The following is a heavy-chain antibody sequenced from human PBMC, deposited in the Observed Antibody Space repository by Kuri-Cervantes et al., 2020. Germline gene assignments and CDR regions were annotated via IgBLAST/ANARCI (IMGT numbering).Heavy chain of an antibody. CDR3: AKMATKYYYGSGCPSGDY. CDR1: GFSLSSYA. Sequence: GGSLRLSCEASGFSLSSYAMPWVRQAPGKGLEWVAFISYDGIDKYYGDSVEGRFTISRDNSKSTLYLKMNCLIAEDPPLYYCAKMATKYYYGSGCPSGDYWGQGTLVTVSS. D-gene: IGHD3-10*01. J-gene: IGHJ4*02. V-gene: IGHV3-30-3*02. CDR2: ISYDGIDK.